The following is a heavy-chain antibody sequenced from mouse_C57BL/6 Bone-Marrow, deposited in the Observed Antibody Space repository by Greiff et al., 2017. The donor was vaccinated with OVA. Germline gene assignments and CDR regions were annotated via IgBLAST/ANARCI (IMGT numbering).Heavy chain of an antibody. V-gene: IGHV1-80*01. CDR3: AGWQLRLHLAWFDY. Sequence: QVQLQQSGAELVKPGASVKLSCKASGYAFSSYWMNWVKQRPGQGLEWIGQIYPGDGDTNYNGKFKGKATLTADKSSSTAYMQLSSLTSEDSAVYFCAGWQLRLHLAWFDYWGQGTLVTVSA. J-gene: IGHJ3*01. CDR1: GYAFSSYW. CDR2: IYPGDGDT. D-gene: IGHD3-2*02.